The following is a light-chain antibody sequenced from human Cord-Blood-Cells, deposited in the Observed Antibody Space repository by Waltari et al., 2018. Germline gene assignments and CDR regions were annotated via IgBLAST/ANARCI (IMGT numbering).Light chain of an antibody. CDR1: QSISSY. CDR2: AAS. J-gene: IGKJ2*01. Sequence: DIQMTQSPSSLSASVGDRVTLTCRASQSISSYLNWYQQKPGKAPKLLIYAASSLQSGVPLRFSGSGSGTDFTLTISSLQPEDFATYYCQQSYSTPYTFGQGTKLEIK. CDR3: QQSYSTPYT. V-gene: IGKV1-39*01.